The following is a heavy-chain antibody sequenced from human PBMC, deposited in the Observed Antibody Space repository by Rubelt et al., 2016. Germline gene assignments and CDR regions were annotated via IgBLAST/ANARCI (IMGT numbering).Heavy chain of an antibody. J-gene: IGHJ2*01. CDR1: RNYG. Sequence: RNYGMHWVRQAPGKGLEWVALIYYDGSNKYCADSVKGRFTISRDNSKNMLYLQMNSLRAEDTAVYYCAGGRSGSYGYWYFALWGRGTLVTVSS. V-gene: IGHV3-33*01. D-gene: IGHD1-26*01. CDR2: IYYDGSNK. CDR3: AGGRSGSYGYWYFAL.